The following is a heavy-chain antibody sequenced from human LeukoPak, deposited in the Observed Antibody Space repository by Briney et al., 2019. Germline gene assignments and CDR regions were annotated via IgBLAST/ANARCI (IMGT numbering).Heavy chain of an antibody. Sequence: GGSLRLSCAASGFTFSDYYMSWIRQAPGKGLEWLSYIGSSNTIYSADSVKGRFTISRDNAKNSLYLQMNSLRAEDTAVYYCAKGGWNFKSFSDYWGQGTLVTVSS. J-gene: IGHJ4*02. D-gene: IGHD1-7*01. CDR3: AKGGWNFKSFSDY. V-gene: IGHV3-11*01. CDR2: IGSSNTI. CDR1: GFTFSDYY.